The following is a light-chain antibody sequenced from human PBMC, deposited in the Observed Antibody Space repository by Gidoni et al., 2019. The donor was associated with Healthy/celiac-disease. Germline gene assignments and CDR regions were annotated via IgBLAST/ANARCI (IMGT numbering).Light chain of an antibody. CDR2: GKN. V-gene: IGLV3-19*01. J-gene: IGLJ3*02. CDR3: NSRDSSGNHLV. Sequence: SSELTQDPAVSVALGQTVSITCQGDSLRSYYASWYQQKPGKAPVLVIYGKNNRHSGIPDRFSGSSSGNTASLTITGAQAEDEADYYCNSRDSSGNHLVFGGGTKLTVL. CDR1: SLRSYY.